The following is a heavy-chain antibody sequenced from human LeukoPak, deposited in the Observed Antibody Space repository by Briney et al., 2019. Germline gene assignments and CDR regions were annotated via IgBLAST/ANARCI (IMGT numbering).Heavy chain of an antibody. Sequence: GGSLRLSCAASGFTFSSYAMSWVRQAPGKGLEWVSAISGSGGSTYYADSVKGRFTISRDNSKNTLYLQMNSLRAEDTAVYYCAKDPSFWGTMIVVVPYWGQGTLVTVSS. CDR1: GFTFSSYA. V-gene: IGHV3-23*01. D-gene: IGHD3-22*01. J-gene: IGHJ4*02. CDR3: AKDPSFWGTMIVVVPY. CDR2: ISGSGGST.